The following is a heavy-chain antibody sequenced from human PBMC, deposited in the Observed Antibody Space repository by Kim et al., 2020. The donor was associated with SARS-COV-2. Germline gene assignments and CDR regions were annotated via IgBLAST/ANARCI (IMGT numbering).Heavy chain of an antibody. CDR3: ARDRLYCSSTSCQGGWFDP. CDR2: IIPIFGTA. J-gene: IGHJ5*02. V-gene: IGHV1-69*13. CDR1: GGTFSSYA. D-gene: IGHD2-2*01. Sequence: SVKVSCKASGGTFSSYAISWVRQAPGQGLEWMGGIIPIFGTANYAQKFQGRVTITADESTSTAYMELSSLRSEDTAVYYCARDRLYCSSTSCQGGWFDPWGQGTLVTVSS.